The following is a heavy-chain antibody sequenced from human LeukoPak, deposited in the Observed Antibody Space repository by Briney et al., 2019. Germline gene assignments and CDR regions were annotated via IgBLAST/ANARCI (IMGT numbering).Heavy chain of an antibody. D-gene: IGHD3-10*01. Sequence: SETLSLTCTVSGGSISSFHWSWIRQPPGKGLEWIGYIYYSGSTIYNPSLKSRVTISIDTSKNQFSLKLNSVTAADTAVYYCARVRGGLHFDYWGQGTLVAVSS. V-gene: IGHV4-59*08. J-gene: IGHJ4*02. CDR1: GGSISSFH. CDR3: ARVRGGLHFDY. CDR2: IYYSGST.